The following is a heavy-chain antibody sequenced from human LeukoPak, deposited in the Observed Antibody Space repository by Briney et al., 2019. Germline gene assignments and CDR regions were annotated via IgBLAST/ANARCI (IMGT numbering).Heavy chain of an antibody. D-gene: IGHD4-17*01. CDR3: ARPRIDYGDYDAFDI. CDR2: IYTSGSA. CDR1: GGSITTY. J-gene: IGHJ3*02. Sequence: SETLSLTCTVSGGSITTYWSWFRQPPGKGLEWIGYIYTSGSANYNPSLKSRVTISVDTSKSQFSLKLASVTAADTAVYYCARPRIDYGDYDAFDIWGQGTMVTVSS. V-gene: IGHV4-4*09.